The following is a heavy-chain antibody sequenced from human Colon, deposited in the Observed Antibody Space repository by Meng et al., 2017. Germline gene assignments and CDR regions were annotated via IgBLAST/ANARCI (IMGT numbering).Heavy chain of an antibody. V-gene: IGHV3-21*01. D-gene: IGHD4/OR15-4a*01. CDR2: INPNRRYI. CDR1: GFTFTSYN. J-gene: IGHJ3*02. CDR3: AREEDKSMVPSDAFDS. Sequence: GESLKISCEASGFTFTSYNINWVRQAPGRGLEWVSFINPNRRYIYNADSVKGRFTISRDNAKRVVYLQMNSLRAEDTAVYYCAREEDKSMVPSDAFDSWGQGTPVTVSS.